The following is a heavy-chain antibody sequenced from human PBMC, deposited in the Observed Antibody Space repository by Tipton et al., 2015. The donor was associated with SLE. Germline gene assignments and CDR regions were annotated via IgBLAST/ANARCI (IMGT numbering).Heavy chain of an antibody. CDR3: GRGRDGYSPHDFDY. CDR2: IYISGST. J-gene: IGHJ4*02. CDR1: GGSFSNYY. D-gene: IGHD5-24*01. V-gene: IGHV4-4*08. Sequence: TLSLTCTVSGGSFSNYYWTWIRQPPGKGLEWIGYIYISGSTNYNPSLKSRVTISIDMPKNQFSLRLSAVTAADTAVYCCGRGRDGYSPHDFDYWGQGTLVTVSS.